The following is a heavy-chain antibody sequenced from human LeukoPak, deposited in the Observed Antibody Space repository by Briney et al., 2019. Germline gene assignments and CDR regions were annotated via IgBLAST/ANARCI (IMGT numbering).Heavy chain of an antibody. J-gene: IGHJ4*02. D-gene: IGHD3-3*01. V-gene: IGHV1-2*04. CDR3: ARDWARYDFWSGYYTCGY. Sequence: ASVKVSCKASGYTFTGYYMHWVRQAPGQGLEWMGWINPNSGGTNYAQKFQGWVTMTRDTSISTVYMELSSLRSEDTAVYYCARDWARYDFWSGYYTCGYWGQGTLVTVSS. CDR1: GYTFTGYY. CDR2: INPNSGGT.